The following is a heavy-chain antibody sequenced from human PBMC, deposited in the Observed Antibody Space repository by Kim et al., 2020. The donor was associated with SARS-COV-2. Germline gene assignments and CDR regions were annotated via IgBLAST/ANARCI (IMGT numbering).Heavy chain of an antibody. D-gene: IGHD6-19*01. J-gene: IGHJ2*01. CDR3: AKAPTNLLSGIAVAGTGFLNYWYFDL. Sequence: GGSLRLSCAASGFTFSSYAMSWVRQAPGKGLEWVSAISGSGGSTYYADSVKGRFTISRDNSKNTLYLQMNSLRAEDTAVYYCAKAPTNLLSGIAVAGTGFLNYWYFDLWGRGTLVTVSS. CDR2: ISGSGGST. V-gene: IGHV3-23*01. CDR1: GFTFSSYA.